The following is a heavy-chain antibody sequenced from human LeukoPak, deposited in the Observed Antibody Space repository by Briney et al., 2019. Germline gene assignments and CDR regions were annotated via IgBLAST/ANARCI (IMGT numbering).Heavy chain of an antibody. CDR2: INHSGST. CDR1: GVSFSGYY. CDR3: ARGRPYYYYYYMDV. Sequence: NPSETLSLTCAVYGVSFSGYYWSWIRQPPGKGLEWIGEINHSGSTNYNPSLKSRVTISVDTSKNQFSLKLSSVTAADTAVYYCARGRPYYYYYYMDVWGKGTTVTVSS. J-gene: IGHJ6*03. V-gene: IGHV4-34*01.